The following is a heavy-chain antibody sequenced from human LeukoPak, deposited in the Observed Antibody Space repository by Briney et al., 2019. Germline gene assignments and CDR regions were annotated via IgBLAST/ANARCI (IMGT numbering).Heavy chain of an antibody. CDR1: GFTFSDYY. CDR2: ISSSGSTI. CDR3: ARDLTVAEGGFDP. V-gene: IGHV3-11*01. D-gene: IGHD2-15*01. Sequence: GGSLRLSCAASGFTFSDYYMSWIRQAPGKGLEGVSYISSSGSTIYYADSVKGRYTISRDNAKNSLYLQMNSLRAEDTAVYYCARDLTVAEGGFDPWGQGTLVTVSS. J-gene: IGHJ5*02.